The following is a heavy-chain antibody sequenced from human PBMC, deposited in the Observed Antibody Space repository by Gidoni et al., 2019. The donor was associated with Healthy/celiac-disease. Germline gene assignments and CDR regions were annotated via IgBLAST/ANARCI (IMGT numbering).Heavy chain of an antibody. J-gene: IGHJ4*02. CDR1: GGSISSGSYY. CDR3: ARDYYYGSGSYGVDY. D-gene: IGHD3-10*01. CDR2: IYTSGST. V-gene: IGHV4-61*02. Sequence: QVQLQESGPGLVKPSQTLSLTCTVSGGSISSGSYYWSWIRQPAGKGLEWIGRIYTSGSTNYNPSLKSRVTISVDTSKNQFSLKLSSVTAADTAVYYCARDYYYGSGSYGVDYWGQGTLVTVSS.